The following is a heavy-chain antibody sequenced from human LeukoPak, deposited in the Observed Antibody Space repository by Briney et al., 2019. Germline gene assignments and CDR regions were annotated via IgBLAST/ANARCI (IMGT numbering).Heavy chain of an antibody. CDR2: IYSGGRP. D-gene: IGHD3-22*01. CDR3: ARLGSPPGSDYYHFDY. V-gene: IGHV3-66*04. CDR1: GFNVSSNY. Sequence: PGGSLRLSCAASGFNVSSNYMTWVRQAPGKGLEWVSVIYSGGRPYYADSVKGRFTISRDNSKNTLYLQMNSLRAEDTAVYYCARLGSPPGSDYYHFDYWGQGTLVTVSP. J-gene: IGHJ4*02.